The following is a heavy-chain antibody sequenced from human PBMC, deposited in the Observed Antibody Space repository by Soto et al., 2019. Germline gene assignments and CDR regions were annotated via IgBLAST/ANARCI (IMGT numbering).Heavy chain of an antibody. D-gene: IGHD2-21*02. CDR3: ARDLWGYCGTDCYPLYV. V-gene: IGHV4-59*01. Sequence: SETLSLTCTVSGGSISGDYWSWIRQPPGKGLEWIGYMYKTGSTVYNPSFKGRVTISVDTSKNQFSLKLNSVTAADTAVYYCARDLWGYCGTDCYPLYVWGQGTTVTVSS. J-gene: IGHJ6*02. CDR1: GGSISGDY. CDR2: MYKTGST.